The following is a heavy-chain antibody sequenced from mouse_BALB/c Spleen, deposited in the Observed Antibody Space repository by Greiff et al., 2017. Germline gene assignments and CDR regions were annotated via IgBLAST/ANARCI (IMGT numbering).Heavy chain of an antibody. CDR1: GFTFSSYA. V-gene: IGHV5-9-4*01. CDR2: ICSGGSYT. Sequence: EAKLMESGGGLVKPGGSLKLSCAATGFTFSSYAMSWVRQSPEKRLEWVAEICSGGSYTYYPDTVTGRFTISRDNAKNTLYLEMSSLRSEDTAMYYCARASRGDYFDYWGQGTTLTVSS. D-gene: IGHD6-1*01. CDR3: ARASRGDYFDY. J-gene: IGHJ2*01.